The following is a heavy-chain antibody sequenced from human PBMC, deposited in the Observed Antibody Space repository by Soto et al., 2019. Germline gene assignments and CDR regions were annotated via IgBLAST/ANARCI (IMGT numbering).Heavy chain of an antibody. CDR1: GFTFSDYY. V-gene: IGHV3-11*06. CDR2: ISSSSSYT. D-gene: IGHD2-15*01. J-gene: IGHJ6*02. Sequence: PEGSLRLSCAASGFTFSDYYMSWIRQAPGKGLEWVSYISSSSSYTNYADSVKGRFTISRDNAKNSLYLQMNSRRAEDTAVYYCARDAGGSSAIWIHNYDGMGVWGQGTTFTVSS. CDR3: ARDAGGSSAIWIHNYDGMGV.